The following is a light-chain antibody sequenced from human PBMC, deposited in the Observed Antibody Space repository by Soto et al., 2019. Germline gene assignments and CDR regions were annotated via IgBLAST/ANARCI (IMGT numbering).Light chain of an antibody. V-gene: IGKV3-11*01. J-gene: IGKJ5*01. CDR1: QTVNSN. Sequence: EIVLTQSPATLSVSPGERATLSCRASQTVNSNLAWYQQKPGQAPRLLIYDASNRATGIPARFSGSGSGTDFTLTISSLEPDDFAVYYCQQRADWPITFGQGTRLEIK. CDR3: QQRADWPIT. CDR2: DAS.